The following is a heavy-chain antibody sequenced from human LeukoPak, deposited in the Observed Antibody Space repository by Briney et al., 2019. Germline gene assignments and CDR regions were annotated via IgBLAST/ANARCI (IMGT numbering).Heavy chain of an antibody. V-gene: IGHV1-2*02. CDR3: ARYLHGDY. CDR2: INPNSGVT. Sequence: ASVKVSCKASGYTFTGYYMHWVRQAPGQGLEWRGWINPNSGVTNYAQKLQGRVTTTRDTSISTAYMELSRLRSDDTAVYYCARYLHGDYWGQGTLVTVSS. J-gene: IGHJ4*02. D-gene: IGHD2-2*01. CDR1: GYTFTGYY.